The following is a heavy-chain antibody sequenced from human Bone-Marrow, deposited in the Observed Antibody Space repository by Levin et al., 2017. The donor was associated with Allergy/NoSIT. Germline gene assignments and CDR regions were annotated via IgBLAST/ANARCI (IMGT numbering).Heavy chain of an antibody. CDR1: GFTFDDYA. CDR2: ISWDGGST. CDR3: AKDLKHDWNDNPKLDYYYYDGMDV. D-gene: IGHD1-1*01. J-gene: IGHJ6*02. V-gene: IGHV3-43D*03. Sequence: SGGSLRLSCAASGFTFDDYAMHWVRQAPGKGLEWVSLISWDGGSTYYADSVKGRFTISRDNSKNSLYLQMNSLRAEDTALYYCAKDLKHDWNDNPKLDYYYYDGMDVWGQGTTVTVSS.